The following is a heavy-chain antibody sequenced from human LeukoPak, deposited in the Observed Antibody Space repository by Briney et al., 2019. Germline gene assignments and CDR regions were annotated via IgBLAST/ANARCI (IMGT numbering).Heavy chain of an antibody. CDR1: GFTFDDYA. CDR2: ISGDGGTT. V-gene: IGHV3-43*02. CDR3: AKVYVGSWYAYDH. J-gene: IGHJ4*02. Sequence: GGSLRLSCTASGFTFDDYAMHWVRQAPTKGLEWVSLISGDGGTTDYADSVKGRFTISRDNRRNSLYLHMNSLRTEDTALYFCAKVYVGSWYAYDHWGQGTLVTVSS. D-gene: IGHD6-13*01.